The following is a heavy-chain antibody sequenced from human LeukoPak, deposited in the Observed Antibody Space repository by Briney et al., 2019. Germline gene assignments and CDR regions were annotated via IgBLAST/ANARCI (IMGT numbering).Heavy chain of an antibody. CDR3: ARDDYGPAGY. CDR2: ISYDGSNK. V-gene: IGHV3-30-3*01. CDR1: GFTFSSYA. Sequence: GRSLRLSCAASGFTFSSYAMHWVRQAPGKGLEWVAVISYDGSNKYYADSVKGRFTISRDNAKNSLYLQMNSLTAEDTAVYYCARDDYGPAGYGGQGTLVTVSS. J-gene: IGHJ4*02. D-gene: IGHD4-17*01.